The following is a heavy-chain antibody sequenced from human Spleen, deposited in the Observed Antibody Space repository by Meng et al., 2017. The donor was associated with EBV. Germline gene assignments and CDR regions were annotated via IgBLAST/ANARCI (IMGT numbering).Heavy chain of an antibody. CDR3: ARGSGRWTFDY. Sequence: VQLVGSGGGLVKPGGSLGLCCAASGFNFSDSYMTWIRQTPGKGLEWISYISNSGTTIKYADSVKGRFTISRDNAKNSLYLQLNSLRVDDTAVYYCARGSGRWTFDYWGQGTLVTVSS. J-gene: IGHJ4*02. CDR2: ISNSGTTI. V-gene: IGHV3-11*01. D-gene: IGHD1-26*01. CDR1: GFNFSDSY.